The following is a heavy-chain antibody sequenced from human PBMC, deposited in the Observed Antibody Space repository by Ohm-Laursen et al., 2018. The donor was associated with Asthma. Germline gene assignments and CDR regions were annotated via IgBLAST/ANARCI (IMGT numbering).Heavy chain of an antibody. V-gene: IGHV4-30-2*01. CDR3: ARGDYDSSGYYSGWFDP. D-gene: IGHD3-22*01. J-gene: IGHJ5*02. CDR1: GGSISSGGYS. Sequence: SDTLSLTCAVSGGSISSGGYSWSWIRQPPGKGLEWIGYIYHSGSTYYNPSLKSRVTISVDRSKNQFSLKLSSVTAADTAVYYCARGDYDSSGYYSGWFDPWGQGTLVTVSS. CDR2: IYHSGST.